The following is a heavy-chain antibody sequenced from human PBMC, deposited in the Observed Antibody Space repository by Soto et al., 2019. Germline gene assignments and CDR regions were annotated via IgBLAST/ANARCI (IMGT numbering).Heavy chain of an antibody. Sequence: GESLKISCKGSGYSFTIYWIGWVRQMPWKGLEWMGIIYPGDSDTRYSPSFQGQVTISADKSISTAYLQWSSLKASDTAMYYCATLRPSYYYDSSGYLRFDYWGQGTLVTVSS. CDR3: ATLRPSYYYDSSGYLRFDY. CDR1: GYSFTIYW. D-gene: IGHD3-22*01. J-gene: IGHJ4*02. CDR2: IYPGDSDT. V-gene: IGHV5-51*01.